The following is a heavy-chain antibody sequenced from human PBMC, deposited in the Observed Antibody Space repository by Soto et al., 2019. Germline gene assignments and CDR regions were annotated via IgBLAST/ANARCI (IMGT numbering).Heavy chain of an antibody. D-gene: IGHD3-22*01. CDR1: GYTFTSYG. V-gene: IGHV1-18*01. Sequence: ASVKVSCKASGYTFTSYGISWVRQAPGQGLEWMGWISAYNGNTNYAQKLQGRVTMTTDTSTSTAYMELRSLRSDDTAVYYCATLSNHYHDSHGFDYWGQGTLVTVSS. J-gene: IGHJ4*02. CDR3: ATLSNHYHDSHGFDY. CDR2: ISAYNGNT.